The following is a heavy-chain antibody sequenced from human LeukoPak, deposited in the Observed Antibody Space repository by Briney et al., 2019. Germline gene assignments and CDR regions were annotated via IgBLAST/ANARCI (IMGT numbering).Heavy chain of an antibody. V-gene: IGHV1-2*02. J-gene: IGHJ4*02. D-gene: IGHD1-26*01. Sequence: ASVTVSCKTSGHTFTAYYIHWVRQAPGQGLEWMGWINSNSGAINYAQKFQGRVTMTRDTSISTAYMELSSLRSDDTAVYYCARDGGSYDYWGQGTLVTVSS. CDR1: GHTFTAYY. CDR2: INSNSGAI. CDR3: ARDGGSYDY.